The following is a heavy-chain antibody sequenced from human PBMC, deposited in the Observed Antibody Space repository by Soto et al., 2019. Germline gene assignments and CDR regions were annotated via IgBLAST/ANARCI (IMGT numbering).Heavy chain of an antibody. CDR1: GGAFNNYG. CDR3: ARDGNLSSSYGDFDY. J-gene: IGHJ4*02. D-gene: IGHD6-6*01. CDR2: IIPLFSTT. Sequence: QVELVQSGAEVKKPGSSVRVSCKASGGAFNNYGFTWVRQASGQGLEWMGQIIPLFSTTHYAQKFQGRVSITADGSTSIVHMELSSLTSEDTAVYYCARDGNLSSSYGDFDYWGQGTLVIVSS. V-gene: IGHV1-69*01.